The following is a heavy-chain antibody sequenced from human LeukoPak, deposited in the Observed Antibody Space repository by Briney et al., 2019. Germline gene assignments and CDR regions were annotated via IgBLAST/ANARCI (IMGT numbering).Heavy chain of an antibody. CDR3: ARRWYFYDGDGYSGYFFDY. CDR2: VYHSGTT. CDR1: GGSITSHSQY. J-gene: IGHJ4*02. V-gene: IGHV4-39*01. Sequence: PSGTLSLTCSVSGGSITSHSQYWGWIRQSPGKALEWIGYVYHSGTTYYNPSLKTRVAISADTSRNQFSLKMSSVTAADTAVYYCARRWYFYDGDGYSGYFFDYWGQGLLVTVSS. D-gene: IGHD3-22*01.